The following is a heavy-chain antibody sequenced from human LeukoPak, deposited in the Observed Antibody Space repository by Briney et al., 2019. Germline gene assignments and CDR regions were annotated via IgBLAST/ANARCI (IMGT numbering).Heavy chain of an antibody. CDR2: ISNSAGST. V-gene: IGHV3-23*01. D-gene: IGHD1-26*01. J-gene: IGHJ5*01. Sequence: GGSLRLSCAASGFTFSSYAMSWVRQAPGKGLEWVSVISNSAGSTFYADSVKGRFTISRDNSKNTLSLQMNSLRPEDTAVYHCVKEPTRSGSFFGSWGQGSLVTVSS. CDR1: GFTFSSYA. CDR3: VKEPTRSGSFFGS.